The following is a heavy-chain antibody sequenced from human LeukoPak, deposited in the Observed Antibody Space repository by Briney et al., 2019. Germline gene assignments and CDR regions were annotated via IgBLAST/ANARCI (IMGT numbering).Heavy chain of an antibody. D-gene: IGHD2-2*01. CDR1: GFTFSSYS. CDR3: ATVVVPAASGGEPDY. Sequence: GGSLRLSCAASGFTFSSYSMNWVRQAPGKGLEWVSYISSSSSTIYYADSVKGRFTISRDNAKNSLYLQMNSLRAEDTAVYYCATVVVPAASGGEPDYWGQGTLVTVSS. CDR2: ISSSSSTI. V-gene: IGHV3-48*01. J-gene: IGHJ4*02.